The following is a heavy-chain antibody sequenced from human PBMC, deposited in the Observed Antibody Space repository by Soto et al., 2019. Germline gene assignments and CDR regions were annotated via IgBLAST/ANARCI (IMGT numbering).Heavy chain of an antibody. D-gene: IGHD6-19*01. V-gene: IGHV1-24*01. CDR2: FDPEDGET. Sequence: ASVKVSCKVSGYTLTELSMHRVRQAPGKGLEWMGGFDPEDGETIYAQKFQGRVTMTEDTSTDTAYMELSSLRSEDTAVYYCATYHGRVAVAGNYYGMDVWGQGTTVTVSS. CDR1: GYTLTELS. CDR3: ATYHGRVAVAGNYYGMDV. J-gene: IGHJ6*02.